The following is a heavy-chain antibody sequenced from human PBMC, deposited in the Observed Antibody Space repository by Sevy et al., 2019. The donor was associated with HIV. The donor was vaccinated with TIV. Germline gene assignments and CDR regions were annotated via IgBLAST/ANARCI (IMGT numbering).Heavy chain of an antibody. V-gene: IGHV3-74*01. J-gene: IGHJ6*02. CDR3: AGAPRWLPHDGMDV. CDR2: IQTDGSAK. CDR1: GFSFSDYW. Sequence: GGSLRLSCAASGFSFSDYWMHWVRQAPGKGLVWVSRIQTDGSAKNYADSVKGRFTISRDNAKNIVYLQMNSLRVEDTAVYFCAGAPRWLPHDGMDVWGQGTTVTVSS. D-gene: IGHD3-9*01.